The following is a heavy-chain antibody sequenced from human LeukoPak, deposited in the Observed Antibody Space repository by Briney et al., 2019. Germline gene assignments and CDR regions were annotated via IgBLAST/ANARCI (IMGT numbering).Heavy chain of an antibody. CDR1: GFTFRNYA. CDR2: ISGSGDIT. J-gene: IGHJ4*02. CDR3: AKAKTQAMVLPGNY. D-gene: IGHD5-18*01. V-gene: IGHV3-23*01. Sequence: GGSLRLSCAASGFTFRNYAMSWVRQAPGKGLEWVSSISGSGDITYYADSVKGRFTISRDNSKNTLYLQMNSLRAEDTDVYYCAKAKTQAMVLPGNYWGQGTLVTVSS.